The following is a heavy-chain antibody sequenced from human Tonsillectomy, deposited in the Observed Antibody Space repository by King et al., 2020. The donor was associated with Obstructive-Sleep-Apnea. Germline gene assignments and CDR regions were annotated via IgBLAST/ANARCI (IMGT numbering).Heavy chain of an antibody. CDR3: ARDRHDILTGRISAFDI. CDR2: IYTSGRT. J-gene: IGHJ3*02. D-gene: IGHD3-9*01. V-gene: IGHV4-4*07. Sequence: QLQESGPGLVKPSETLSLTCTVSGGSISSYYWSWIRQPAGKGLEWIGRIYTSGRTNYNPSLKSRVTMSVDTSKNQFSLKLSSVTAADTAVYYCARDRHDILTGRISAFDIWGQGTMVTVSS. CDR1: GGSISSYY.